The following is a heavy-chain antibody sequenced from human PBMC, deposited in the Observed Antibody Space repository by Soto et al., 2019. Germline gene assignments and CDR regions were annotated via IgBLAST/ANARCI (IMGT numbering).Heavy chain of an antibody. D-gene: IGHD4-17*01. Sequence: QVQLVQSGAEVKKPGASVKVSCKASGYTFSSCDINWVRQATGQGLEWMGWMNTKSGNRGYAQKFQGRVTMTRDTSITTAYMELSNLRSADTAVYYCARDDGDATHWGQGTLVTVSS. CDR2: MNTKSGNR. J-gene: IGHJ1*01. CDR1: GYTFSSCD. CDR3: ARDDGDATH. V-gene: IGHV1-8*01.